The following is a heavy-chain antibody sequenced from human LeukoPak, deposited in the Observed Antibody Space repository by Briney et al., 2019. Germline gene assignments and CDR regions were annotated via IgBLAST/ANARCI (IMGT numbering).Heavy chain of an antibody. CDR3: ASQYYYDSSGYYF. V-gene: IGHV4-30-4*08. Sequence: PSETLSLTCTVSGGSISSGDYYWSWIRQPPGKGLEWIGYIYYSGSTYYNPSLKSRVTISVDTSKNQFSLKLSSVIAADTAVYYCASQYYYDSSGYYFWGQGTLVTVSS. CDR1: GGSISSGDYY. J-gene: IGHJ4*02. CDR2: IYYSGST. D-gene: IGHD3-22*01.